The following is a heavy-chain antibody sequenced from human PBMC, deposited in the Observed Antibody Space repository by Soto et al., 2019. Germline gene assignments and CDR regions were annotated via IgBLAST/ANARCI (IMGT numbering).Heavy chain of an antibody. J-gene: IGHJ4*02. CDR2: ISGSGSTI. V-gene: IGHV3-11*01. CDR1: GFSFSDYY. Sequence: QVHLVESGGGLVKPGGSLRLSCVASGFSFSDYYMSWIRQAPGKGLEGVSYISGSGSTIYYADSVKGRFSISRDNAKTSLYLQVNSLRADDTAVYYCARELPPYCTNGCHADYFHYWGQGTLVTVSS. D-gene: IGHD2-8*01. CDR3: ARELPPYCTNGCHADYFHY.